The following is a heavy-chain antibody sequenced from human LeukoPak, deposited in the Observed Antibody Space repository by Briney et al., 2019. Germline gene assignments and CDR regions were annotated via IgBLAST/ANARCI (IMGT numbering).Heavy chain of an antibody. J-gene: IGHJ4*02. V-gene: IGHV3-21*01. CDR1: GFTFSSYS. CDR3: ARVGYDSSGYYSRPEYYFDY. Sequence: PGGSLRLSCAASGFTFSSYSMNWVRQAPGKGLEWVSSISSSSSYIYYADSVKGRFTISRDNAKNSLYLQMNSQRAEDTAVYYCARVGYDSSGYYSRPEYYFDYWGQGTLVTVSS. D-gene: IGHD3-22*01. CDR2: ISSSSSYI.